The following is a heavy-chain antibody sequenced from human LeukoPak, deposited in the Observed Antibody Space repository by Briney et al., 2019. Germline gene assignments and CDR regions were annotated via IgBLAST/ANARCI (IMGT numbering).Heavy chain of an antibody. CDR3: ARYYYGSGSYYIPEYFDY. Sequence: ASVKVSCKASGYTFTSYGISWVRQAPGQGLEWMGWISAYNGNTNYAQKLQGRVTMTTDTSTSTAYMELRSLRSDDTAVYYCARYYYGSGSYYIPEYFDYWGQGTLVTVSS. V-gene: IGHV1-18*01. J-gene: IGHJ4*02. CDR2: ISAYNGNT. CDR1: GYTFTSYG. D-gene: IGHD3-10*01.